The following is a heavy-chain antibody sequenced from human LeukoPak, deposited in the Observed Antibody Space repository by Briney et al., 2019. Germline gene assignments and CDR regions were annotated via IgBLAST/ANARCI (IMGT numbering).Heavy chain of an antibody. CDR3: AKNSRSSGHYLDY. Sequence: PGGSLRLSCAASGFTFSSYHMNWVRQAPGKGLEWVSTISGSGGSTSYADSVKGRFTISRDNSKNTLYLQMNSLRAEDTALYYCAKNSRSSGHYLDYWGQGTLVTVSS. V-gene: IGHV3-23*01. D-gene: IGHD3-22*01. CDR1: GFTFSSYH. CDR2: ISGSGGST. J-gene: IGHJ4*02.